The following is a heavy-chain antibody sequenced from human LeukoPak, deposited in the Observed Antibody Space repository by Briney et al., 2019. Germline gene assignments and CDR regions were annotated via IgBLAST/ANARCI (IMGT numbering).Heavy chain of an antibody. J-gene: IGHJ6*03. V-gene: IGHV3-33*06. CDR1: GFTFSSYG. Sequence: GGSLRLSCAASGFTFSSYGMHWVRQAPGKGLEWVAVIWYDGSNKYYADSVKGRFTISRDNSKNTLYLQMNSLRAEDTAVYYCAKQAAIAKGGYYYYCMDVWGKGTTVTVSS. D-gene: IGHD5-18*01. CDR2: IWYDGSNK. CDR3: AKQAAIAKGGYYYYCMDV.